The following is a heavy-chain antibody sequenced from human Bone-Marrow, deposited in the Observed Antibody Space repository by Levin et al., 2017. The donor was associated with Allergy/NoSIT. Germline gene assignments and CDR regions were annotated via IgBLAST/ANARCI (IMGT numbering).Heavy chain of an antibody. D-gene: IGHD3-16*02. Sequence: PGGSLRLSCAASGFTFGDHAMHWVRQIPGKGLEWVSAISWNSIDIGYADSVQGRFTISRDNAKNYLYLQMNDLRVEDTAVYHCAKDNDYVWGNSRPNWFDPWGQGTLVTVSS. V-gene: IGHV3-9*01. CDR2: ISWNSIDI. J-gene: IGHJ5*02. CDR3: AKDNDYVWGNSRPNWFDP. CDR1: GFTFGDHA.